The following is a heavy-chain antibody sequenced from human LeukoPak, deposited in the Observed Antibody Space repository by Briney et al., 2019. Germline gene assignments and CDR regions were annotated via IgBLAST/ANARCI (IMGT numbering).Heavy chain of an antibody. V-gene: IGHV3-20*04. D-gene: IGHD3-10*01. CDR3: ARERTLYVSGSGYGMDV. CDR2: INWNGGST. CDR1: GFTFDDYG. J-gene: IGHJ6*02. Sequence: RPGGSLRLSCAASGFTFDDYGMSWVRQAPGKGLEWVSGINWNGGSTGYADSVKGRFTISRDSSKNTLYLEMSSLRAEDTAVYFCARERTLYVSGSGYGMDVWGQGTTVTVSS.